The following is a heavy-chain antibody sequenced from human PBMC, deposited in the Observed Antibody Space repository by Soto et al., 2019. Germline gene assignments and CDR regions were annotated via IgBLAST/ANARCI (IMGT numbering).Heavy chain of an antibody. CDR1: GFTLSSFW. V-gene: IGHV3-74*01. CDR3: AKDSPDYSNRY. J-gene: IGHJ4*02. CDR2: INMDGSAI. Sequence: GGSLRLSCAGSGFTLSSFWMHWVRQTPGKGLVWVSRINMDGSAIDYADSVKGRFTISRDNAQNTVSLQMNSLRGEDTGVYYCAKDSPDYSNRYWGQGTLVTVSS. D-gene: IGHD4-4*01.